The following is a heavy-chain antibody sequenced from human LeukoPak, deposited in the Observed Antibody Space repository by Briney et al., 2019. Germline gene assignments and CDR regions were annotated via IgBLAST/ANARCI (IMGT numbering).Heavy chain of an antibody. CDR2: INPNSGGT. CDR3: ASRGYCSSTSCSAPFDP. J-gene: IGHJ5*02. V-gene: IGHV1-2*02. D-gene: IGHD2-2*01. Sequence: ASVKVSCKASGYTFTGYYMHWVRQAPGQGLEWMGWINPNSGGTNYAQKFQGRVTMTRDTSISTAYMELSRLRSDDTAVYYCASRGYCSSTSCSAPFDPWGQGTLATVSS. CDR1: GYTFTGYY.